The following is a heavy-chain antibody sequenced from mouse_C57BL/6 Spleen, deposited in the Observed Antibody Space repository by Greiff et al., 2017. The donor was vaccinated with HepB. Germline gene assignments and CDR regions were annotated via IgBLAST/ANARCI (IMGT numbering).Heavy chain of an antibody. Sequence: EVKLVESGGGLVKPGGSLKLSCAASGFTFSSYAMSWVRQTPENRLEWVATIRDGGSYTYYPDNVKGRFTISRDNAKNNQYLQISHLKCEDTAMYYCESDTTTLVAEGYFDYWGQGTTLTVSS. D-gene: IGHD1-1*01. CDR1: GFTFSSYA. V-gene: IGHV5-4*03. CDR3: ESDTTTLVAEGYFDY. J-gene: IGHJ2*01. CDR2: IRDGGSYT.